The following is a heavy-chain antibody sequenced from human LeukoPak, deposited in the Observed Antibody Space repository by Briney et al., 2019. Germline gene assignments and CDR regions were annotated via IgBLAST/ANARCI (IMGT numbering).Heavy chain of an antibody. CDR2: FRSKAYGGTT. CDR1: GFNFNNAW. Sequence: PGGSLRLSCTTSGFNFNNAWMNWVRQAPGKGLEWVGFFRSKAYGGTTEYAASVKGRFTISRDDPIRIAYLQMNSLRTEDTAVYYCTRALGGLRLYFDFWGQGTLVTVSS. J-gene: IGHJ4*02. CDR3: TRALGGLRLYFDF. V-gene: IGHV3-49*04. D-gene: IGHD5-12*01.